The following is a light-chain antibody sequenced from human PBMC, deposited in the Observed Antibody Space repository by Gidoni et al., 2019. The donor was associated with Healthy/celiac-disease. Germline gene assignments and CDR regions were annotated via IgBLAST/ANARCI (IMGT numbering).Light chain of an antibody. CDR1: QSVSSSY. V-gene: IGKV3-20*01. CDR3: HQYGSSPLFT. Sequence: EIVLPQSPGTLSLSPGESATLSCRASQSVSSSYLDWYQQKPGQAPRLLIYGASSRATGIPHRFSGSGSATAFSLTIIRLVPEDFAVYYCHQYGSSPLFTFGPGTKVEIK. CDR2: GAS. J-gene: IGKJ3*01.